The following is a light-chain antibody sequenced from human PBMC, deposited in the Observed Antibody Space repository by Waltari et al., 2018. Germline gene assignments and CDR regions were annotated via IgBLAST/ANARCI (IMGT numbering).Light chain of an antibody. CDR3: QTWGTGVHVV. J-gene: IGLJ2*01. V-gene: IGLV4-69*01. CDR1: SGHRHYA. Sequence: QVVLTQSPSASASRGASVKLTCTLSSGHRHYAIAWPQPQQGEGPRFLMKVHIVGTQFKGDGIPDRFTGSSSGSERYLTISSLQSDDEADYYCQTWGTGVHVVFGGGTKLTVL. CDR2: VHIVGTQ.